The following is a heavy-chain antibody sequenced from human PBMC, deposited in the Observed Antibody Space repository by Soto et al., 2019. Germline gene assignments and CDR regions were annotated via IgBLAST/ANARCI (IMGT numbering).Heavy chain of an antibody. CDR2: ISSSSSYI. Sequence: EVQLVESGGGLVKPGGSLRLSCAASGFTFSSYSLNWVRQAPGKGLEWVSSISSSSSYIFYADSVKGQFTISRDNAKNSLYLQMSSLRAEDTAVYYCARDREGVGAGLFWGQGTMVTVSS. CDR3: ARDREGVGAGLF. CDR1: GFTFSSYS. J-gene: IGHJ3*01. V-gene: IGHV3-21*01. D-gene: IGHD1-26*01.